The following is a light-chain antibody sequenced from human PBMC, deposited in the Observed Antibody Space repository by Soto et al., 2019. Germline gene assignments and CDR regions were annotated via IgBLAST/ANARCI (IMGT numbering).Light chain of an antibody. V-gene: IGKV3-15*01. Sequence: EILLTQSPATLSVSPGETATLSCRASQNVLSDLAWYQQKPGQAPSLLVYGATTRATDAPAKFRGSGSGTEFSLTITSLQSEDFATYCCQQYRSWPRTFGQGSKMEI. J-gene: IGKJ1*01. CDR2: GAT. CDR1: QNVLSD. CDR3: QQYRSWPRT.